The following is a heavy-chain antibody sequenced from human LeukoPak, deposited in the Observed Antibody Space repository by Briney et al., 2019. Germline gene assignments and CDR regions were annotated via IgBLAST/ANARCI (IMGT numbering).Heavy chain of an antibody. V-gene: IGHV3-9*01. CDR3: AKGDYDNSGYYGGLEY. CDR1: GFTFDDYA. D-gene: IGHD3-22*01. Sequence: GGSLRLSCAVSGFTFDDYAMHWVRQAPGKGLEWVSGISWNSGSIGYADSVKGRFTISRDNAKNSLYLQMNSLRAENTALYYCAKGDYDNSGYYGGLEYWGQGTLVTVSS. CDR2: ISWNSGSI. J-gene: IGHJ4*02.